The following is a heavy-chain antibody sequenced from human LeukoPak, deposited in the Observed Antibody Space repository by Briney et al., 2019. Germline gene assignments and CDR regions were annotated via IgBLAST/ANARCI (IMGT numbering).Heavy chain of an antibody. V-gene: IGHV1-2*02. D-gene: IGHD3-10*01. CDR2: INPNSGGT. J-gene: IGHJ4*02. CDR1: GYTFTSYA. CDR3: ASIYYGSGSYYNVY. Sequence: ASVKVSCKASGYTFTSYAMHWVRQAPGQGLEWMGWINPNSGGTNYAQKFQGRVTMTRDTSISTAYMELSRLRSDDTAVYYCASIYYGSGSYYNVYWGQGTLVTVSS.